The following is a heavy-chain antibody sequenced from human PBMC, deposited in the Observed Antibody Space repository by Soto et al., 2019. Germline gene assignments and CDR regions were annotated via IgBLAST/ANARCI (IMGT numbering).Heavy chain of an antibody. CDR3: ATRAPRDPVFFND. CDR1: GYTFTNYG. J-gene: IGHJ4*02. CDR2: ISAYNDNT. D-gene: IGHD3-10*01. Sequence: QVQLVQSGAEVKKPGASVKVSCKASGYTFTNYGITWVRQAPGQGLEGMGWISAYNDNTNYAQKFQGRVTMTTDTSTSTVYMELSSLRSDDTAVYFCATRAPRDPVFFNDWGQGTLVTVSS. V-gene: IGHV1-18*01.